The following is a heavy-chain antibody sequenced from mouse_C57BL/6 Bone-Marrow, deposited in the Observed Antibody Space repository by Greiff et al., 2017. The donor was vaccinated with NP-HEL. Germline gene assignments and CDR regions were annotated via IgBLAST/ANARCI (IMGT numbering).Heavy chain of an antibody. CDR1: GFTFSDYG. Sequence: EVKLVESGGGLVKPGGSLKLSCAASGFTFSDYGMHWVRQAPEKGLEWVAYISSGSSTIYYADTVKGRFTISRDNAKNTLFLQMTSLRSEDTAMYYCAIYYDYEGDYWGQGTTLTVSS. CDR3: AIYYDYEGDY. CDR2: ISSGSSTI. D-gene: IGHD2-4*01. V-gene: IGHV5-17*01. J-gene: IGHJ2*01.